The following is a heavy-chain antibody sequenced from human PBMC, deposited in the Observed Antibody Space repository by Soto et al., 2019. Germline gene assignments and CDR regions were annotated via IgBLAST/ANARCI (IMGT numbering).Heavy chain of an antibody. D-gene: IGHD2-15*01. CDR2: ISSSSSTI. CDR3: ARGQVVASYFNFDY. J-gene: IGHJ4*02. V-gene: IGHV3-48*01. CDR1: GFTFSSYS. Sequence: GGSLRLSCAASGFTFSSYSMNWVRQAPGKGLEWVSYISSSSSTIYYADSVKGRFTISRDNAKNSLYLQMNSLRAEDTAVYYCARGQVVASYFNFDYWGQGTLVIVSS.